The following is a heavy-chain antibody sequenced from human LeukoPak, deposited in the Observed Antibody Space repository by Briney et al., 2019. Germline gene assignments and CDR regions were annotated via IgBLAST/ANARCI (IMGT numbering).Heavy chain of an antibody. CDR3: ARAQSYSSGWYFDY. J-gene: IGHJ4*02. D-gene: IGHD6-19*01. Sequence: SETLSLTCTVSGGSISSYYWSWIRQPPGKGLGWIGYIYYSGSTNYNPSLKSRVTISIDTSKNQFSLKLSSVTAADTAVYYCARAQSYSSGWYFDYWGQGTLVTVSS. V-gene: IGHV4-59*01. CDR2: IYYSGST. CDR1: GGSISSYY.